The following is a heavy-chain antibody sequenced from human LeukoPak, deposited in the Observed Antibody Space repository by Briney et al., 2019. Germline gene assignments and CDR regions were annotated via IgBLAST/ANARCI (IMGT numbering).Heavy chain of an antibody. V-gene: IGHV3-74*01. J-gene: IGHJ4*02. CDR1: GFGFSSYW. CDR3: ARDVWGDRDNYFDC. D-gene: IGHD2-21*01. Sequence: PGGSLRLSCAASGFGFSSYWMHWVRQAPGKGLEWVGRINSNGRSTSYADSVKGRFTISRDNAKNTLYLQMNNLRVEDTAVYYCARDVWGDRDNYFDCWGQGTLVTVSS. CDR2: INSNGRST.